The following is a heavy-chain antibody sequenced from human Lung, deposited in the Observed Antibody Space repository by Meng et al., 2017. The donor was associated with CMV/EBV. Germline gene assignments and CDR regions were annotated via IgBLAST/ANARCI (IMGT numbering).Heavy chain of an antibody. CDR3: ARDEYIILVSYGMDV. V-gene: IGHV3-30-3*01. Sequence: GGSLRLXCAASGFTFSSYAMHWVRQAPGKGLEWVAVISYDGSNKYYADSVKGRFTISRDNSKNTLYLQMNSLRAEDTAVYYCARDEYIILVSYGMDVWGQGNXV. CDR1: GFTFSSYA. D-gene: IGHD3-9*01. CDR2: ISYDGSNK. J-gene: IGHJ6*02.